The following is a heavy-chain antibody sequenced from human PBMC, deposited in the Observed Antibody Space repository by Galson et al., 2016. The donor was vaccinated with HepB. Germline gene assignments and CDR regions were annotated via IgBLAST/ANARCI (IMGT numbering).Heavy chain of an antibody. CDR3: ARDLLGYRYGASAWTYSMDV. V-gene: IGHV3-30*04. Sequence: SLRLSCAVSGFVFRNYAMHWVRQAPGKGLEWLAIISNDGGSIYYTNSVRGRFTISRENSRNTQLLQMNSLTTDDAGVYYCARDLLGYRYGASAWTYSMDVWGQGTTVTVSS. D-gene: IGHD4/OR15-4a*01. CDR2: ISNDGGSI. J-gene: IGHJ6*02. CDR1: GFVFRNYA.